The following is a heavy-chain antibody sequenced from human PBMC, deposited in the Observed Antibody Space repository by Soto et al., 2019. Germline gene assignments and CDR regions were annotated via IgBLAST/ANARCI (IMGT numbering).Heavy chain of an antibody. CDR3: AREVRDYCSGGSCYSAFDI. CDR1: GFTFSSYE. V-gene: IGHV3-48*03. J-gene: IGHJ3*02. D-gene: IGHD2-15*01. CDR2: ISSSGSTI. Sequence: GGSLRLSCAASGFTFSSYEMNWVRQAPGKGLEWVSYISSSGSTIYYADSVKGRFTISRDNAKNSLYLQMNSLRAEDTAVDYCAREVRDYCSGGSCYSAFDIWGQGTMVTVSS.